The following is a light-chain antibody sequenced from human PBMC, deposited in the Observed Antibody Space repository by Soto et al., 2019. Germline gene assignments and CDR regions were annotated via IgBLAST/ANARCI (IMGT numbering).Light chain of an antibody. CDR1: QSISSY. Sequence: DIQLTQSPSSLSTSVGDRVTITCRASQSISSYLDWYQHKPGKAPNLLIYAASRLKGGVPSRFSGSGSGKDFTLNISSLQPEDFANYYCQQSYSTPPYTFAQGTKVDIK. CDR2: AAS. J-gene: IGKJ2*01. V-gene: IGKV1-39*01. CDR3: QQSYSTPPYT.